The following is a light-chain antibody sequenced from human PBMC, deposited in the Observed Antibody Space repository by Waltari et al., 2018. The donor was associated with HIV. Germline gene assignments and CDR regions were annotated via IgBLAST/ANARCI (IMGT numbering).Light chain of an antibody. CDR3: QSYDTSLSGSGV. J-gene: IGLJ2*01. CDR1: SSNIGAGYD. Sequence: QSVLTQPPSVSGAPGQRVTISCTGSSSNIGAGYDVHWYQQLPGTAPRVLIYGNINRPSGVPDRFSGAKSGTSASLAITGLQAEDEADYYCQSYDTSLSGSGVFGGGTKLTVL. V-gene: IGLV1-40*01. CDR2: GNI.